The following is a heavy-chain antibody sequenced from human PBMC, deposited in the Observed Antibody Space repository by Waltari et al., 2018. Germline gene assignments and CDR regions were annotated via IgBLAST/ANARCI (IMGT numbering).Heavy chain of an antibody. CDR3: ARDDSSSGSYDAFDI. Sequence: EVQLVESGGGLVQPGGSLRLSCAASGFSFSHYWMRWVRQAPGRGLEWVADSKGDGSRKYYLDSVRGRFSISRDNTKNSVDLQMNSLRAEDTAVYYCARDDSSSGSYDAFDIWGQGTMVAVSS. CDR2: SKGDGSRK. CDR1: GFSFSHYW. J-gene: IGHJ3*02. D-gene: IGHD3-22*01. V-gene: IGHV3-7*01.